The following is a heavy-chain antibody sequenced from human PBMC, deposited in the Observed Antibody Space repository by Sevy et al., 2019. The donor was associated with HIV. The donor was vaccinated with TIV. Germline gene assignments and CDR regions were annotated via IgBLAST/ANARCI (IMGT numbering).Heavy chain of an antibody. CDR3: TRWKAAQSIFDY. CDR2: LKSDVYGGTV. Sequence: GGSLRLSCTASGFTFGDYCMSWVRQAPGKGLEWVAFLKSDVYGGTVDHAASVRGRFVISRDDSKTIAYLQLNVLKTVDTGVYYCTRWKAAQSIFDYWGQGALVTFTS. V-gene: IGHV3-49*04. J-gene: IGHJ4*02. D-gene: IGHD6-13*01. CDR1: GFTFGDYC.